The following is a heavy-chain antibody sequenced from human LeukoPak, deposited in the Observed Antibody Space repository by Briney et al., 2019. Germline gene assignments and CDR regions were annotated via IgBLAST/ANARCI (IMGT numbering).Heavy chain of an antibody. CDR2: IYYSGST. Sequence: SETLSLTCTVSGGSISSSSYYWGWIRQPPGKGLEWIGSIYYSGSTYYNPSLKSRVTISVDTSKNQFSLKLSSVTAADTAVYYCARKSSEDYWYFDLWGRGTLVTVSS. D-gene: IGHD2-15*01. CDR3: ARKSSEDYWYFDL. J-gene: IGHJ2*01. V-gene: IGHV4-39*01. CDR1: GGSISSSSYY.